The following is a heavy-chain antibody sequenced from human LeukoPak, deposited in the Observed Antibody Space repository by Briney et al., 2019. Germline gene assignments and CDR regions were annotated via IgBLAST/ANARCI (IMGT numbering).Heavy chain of an antibody. CDR2: ISGSGGST. CDR1: GFTFSSYA. J-gene: IGHJ4*02. CDR3: AKSETAMIGSVNY. D-gene: IGHD3-22*01. Sequence: GGSLRLPCAASGFTFSSYAMSWVRQAPGKGLEWVSLISGSGGSTYYADSMKGRFTISRDNSKNTLYLQMNSLRAEDTAVYYCAKSETAMIGSVNYWGQGTLVTVSS. V-gene: IGHV3-23*01.